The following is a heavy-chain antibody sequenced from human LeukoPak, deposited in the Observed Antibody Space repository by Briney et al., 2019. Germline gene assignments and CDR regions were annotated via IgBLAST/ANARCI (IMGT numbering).Heavy chain of an antibody. CDR2: ISYDGSNK. CDR3: ARSSIAVAGTTLDY. V-gene: IGHV3-30*04. CDR1: GFTFSSCA. Sequence: PGRSLRLSCAASGFTFSSCAMHWVRQAPGKGLEWVAVISYDGSNKYYADSVNGRFTISRDNSKNTLYLQMNSLRAEDTAVYYCARSSIAVAGTTLDYWGQGTLVTVSS. J-gene: IGHJ4*02. D-gene: IGHD6-19*01.